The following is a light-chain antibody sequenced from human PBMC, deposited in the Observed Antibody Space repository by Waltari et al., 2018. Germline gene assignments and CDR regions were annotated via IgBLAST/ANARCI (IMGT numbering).Light chain of an antibody. Sequence: DIQMTQSPSSLSASVEDTVTITCRASQGIDSYLNWFQQKPGNAPKLLIYAASTLQSGVPSRFSGSGSGTLFTLTISSLQPEDFAAYYCLHYNTSPFTFGQGTKLDI. CDR1: QGIDSY. J-gene: IGKJ2*01. V-gene: IGKV1-17*01. CDR3: LHYNTSPFT. CDR2: AAS.